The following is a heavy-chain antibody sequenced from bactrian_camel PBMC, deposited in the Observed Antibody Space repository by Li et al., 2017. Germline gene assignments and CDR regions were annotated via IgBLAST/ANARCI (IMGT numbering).Heavy chain of an antibody. CDR1: GYTGPGSNYC. V-gene: IGHV3S1*01. CDR2: IDSDGRT. J-gene: IGHJ6*01. CDR3: VKDRGGNWYRGDFGY. Sequence: HVQLVESGGGAVQAGGSLRLSCVASGYTGPGSNYCMAWFREAPGKRREGVAAIDSDGRTNYAGSVKGRFTIARDNAKNTLYLQLNGLQTVDTATYYCVKDRGGNWYRGDFGYWGQGTQVTVS. D-gene: IGHD6*01.